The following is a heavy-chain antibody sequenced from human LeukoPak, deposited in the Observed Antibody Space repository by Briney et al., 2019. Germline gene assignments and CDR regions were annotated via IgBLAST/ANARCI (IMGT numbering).Heavy chain of an antibody. V-gene: IGHV4-39*07. Sequence: SETLSLTCTVSDVSVTTRDSYWGWIRQTPGKGLEWIGSIYYSGSTYYNPSLKSRVTISVDTSKNQFSLKLSSVTAADTAVYYCARGLSVAGFDYWGQGTLVTVSS. J-gene: IGHJ4*02. CDR2: IYYSGST. CDR3: ARGLSVAGFDY. CDR1: DVSVTTRDSY. D-gene: IGHD6-19*01.